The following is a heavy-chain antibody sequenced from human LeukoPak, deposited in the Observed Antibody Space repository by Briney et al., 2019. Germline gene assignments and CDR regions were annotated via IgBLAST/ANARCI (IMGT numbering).Heavy chain of an antibody. CDR1: GYSISSGYY. CDR2: MYHSGST. V-gene: IGHV4-38-2*02. CDR3: ARDEESSTYYYYGMDV. D-gene: IGHD3-10*01. Sequence: SETLFLTCSVSGYSISSGYYWGWIRQPPGKGLEWIGSMYHSGSTYYNPSLKSRVTISVDTSKNQFSLALISVTAADTAVYYCARDEESSTYYYYGMDVWGQGTTVTVSS. J-gene: IGHJ6*02.